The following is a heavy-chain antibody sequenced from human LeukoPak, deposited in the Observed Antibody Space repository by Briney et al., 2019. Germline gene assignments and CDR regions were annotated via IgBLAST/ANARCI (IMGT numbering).Heavy chain of an antibody. CDR3: AKVRGTYSSGYFFDY. Sequence: RRCLRLSCAASGFTFDNYAMHWVRQAPGKGLEWLSIISYNSGYIGYAASVKGRFTISRDNAKKSLDLQMNSLRAEDTAFYYCAKVRGTYSSGYFFDYWGQGTLVTVSS. V-gene: IGHV3-9*01. D-gene: IGHD6-19*01. CDR1: GFTFDNYA. J-gene: IGHJ4*02. CDR2: ISYNSGYI.